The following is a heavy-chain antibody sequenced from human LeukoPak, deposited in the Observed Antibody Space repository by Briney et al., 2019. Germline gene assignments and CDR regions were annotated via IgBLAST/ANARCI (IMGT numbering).Heavy chain of an antibody. J-gene: IGHJ4*02. Sequence: SQTLSLTCAVSGGSISSGGYSWSWIRQPPGKGLEWIGYIYHGGSTYYNPSLKSRVTISVDRSKNQFSLKLSSVTAADTAVYYCASSSSWYYLLYDYWGQGTLVTVSS. CDR2: IYHGGST. CDR3: ASSSSWYYLLYDY. CDR1: GGSISSGGYS. V-gene: IGHV4-30-2*01. D-gene: IGHD6-13*01.